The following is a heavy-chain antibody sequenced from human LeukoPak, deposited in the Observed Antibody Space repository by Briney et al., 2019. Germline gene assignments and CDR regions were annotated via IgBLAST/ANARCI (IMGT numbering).Heavy chain of an antibody. V-gene: IGHV4-4*07. D-gene: IGHD6-19*01. CDR1: GGSISSYY. CDR2: IYTSGST. CDR3: ASSGWFSVFMDV. Sequence: SETLSLTCTVSGGSISSYYWSWIRQPAGKGLEWIGRIYTSGSTNYNPSLKSRVTMSVDTSKNQFSLKLSSVTAADTAVHYCASSGWFSVFMDVWGKGTTVTVSS. J-gene: IGHJ6*03.